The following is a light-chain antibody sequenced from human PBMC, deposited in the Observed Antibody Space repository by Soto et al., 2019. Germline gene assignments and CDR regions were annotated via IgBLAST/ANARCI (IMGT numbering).Light chain of an antibody. V-gene: IGKV3-11*01. J-gene: IGKJ5*01. Sequence: EIVLTQSPATLSLSPGERATLSCRASQSVKTFLVWYQQGPGQAPRLLIYDASHRAAGIPARFSGSGFGTDFTLTISSLEPEDAAVYYCQQRSNWPPITFGQGTQLEI. CDR2: DAS. CDR3: QQRSNWPPIT. CDR1: QSVKTF.